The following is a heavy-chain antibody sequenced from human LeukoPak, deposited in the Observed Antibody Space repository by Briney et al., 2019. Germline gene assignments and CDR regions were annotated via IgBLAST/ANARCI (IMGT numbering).Heavy chain of an antibody. V-gene: IGHV3-30*02. J-gene: IGHJ4*02. D-gene: IGHD3-22*01. Sequence: GWSLRVSCAASGFTFSSSGMHWVRQAPGKGLEWVAFIRYDASNKYYADSVEGRYTISRDNSKNTLYLEMNSLRAEDTAVYYCAKDRIGSGSYFDDYWGQGRLATVSS. CDR1: GFTFSSSG. CDR2: IRYDASNK. CDR3: AKDRIGSGSYFDDY.